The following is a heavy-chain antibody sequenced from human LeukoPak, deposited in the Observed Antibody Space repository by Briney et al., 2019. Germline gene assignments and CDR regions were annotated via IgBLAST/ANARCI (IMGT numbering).Heavy chain of an antibody. CDR3: ARGQFLEWLLPGDYYYGMDV. CDR2: MNPNSGNT. D-gene: IGHD3-3*01. J-gene: IGHJ6*02. CDR1: GYTFTSYD. Sequence: GASVKVSCKASGYTFTSYDINWVRQATGQGLEWMGWMNPNSGNTGYAQKFQGRVTMNRNTSISTAYMELSSLRSEDTAVYYCARGQFLEWLLPGDYYYGMDVWGQGTTVTVSS. V-gene: IGHV1-8*01.